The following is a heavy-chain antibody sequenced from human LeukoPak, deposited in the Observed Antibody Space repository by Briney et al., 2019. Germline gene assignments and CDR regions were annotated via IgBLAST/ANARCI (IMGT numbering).Heavy chain of an antibody. V-gene: IGHV3-53*01. J-gene: IGHJ4*02. Sequence: GGSLRLSCAASGFSVTNTYVSWVRQAPGKGLEWVSLMYSGGDTYYAGSVKGRFTISRDNSKNTLSLQMARLRAEDTAVYYRARDHYSSGWFRGFDCWGQGTLVTVSS. D-gene: IGHD6-19*01. CDR3: ARDHYSSGWFRGFDC. CDR2: MYSGGDT. CDR1: GFSVTNTY.